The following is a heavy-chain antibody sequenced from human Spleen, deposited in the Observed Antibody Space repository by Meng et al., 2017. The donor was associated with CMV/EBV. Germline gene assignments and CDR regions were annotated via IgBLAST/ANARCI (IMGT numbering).Heavy chain of an antibody. CDR2: INGNGGNA. V-gene: IGHV3-23*01. CDR3: AKWKSLGWDYYAMDV. CDR1: GFTFS. D-gene: IGHD2-21*01. J-gene: IGHJ6*02. Sequence: GGSLRLSCAASGFTFSMSWVRQAPGKGLEWVSGINGNGGNAYYADSVKGRFTISRDKSKNTLYLQMNSLRAEDTAVYYCAKWKSLGWDYYAMDVWGQGTTVTVSS.